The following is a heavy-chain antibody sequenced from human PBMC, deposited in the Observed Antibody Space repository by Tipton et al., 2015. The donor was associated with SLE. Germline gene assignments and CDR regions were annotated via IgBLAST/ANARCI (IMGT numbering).Heavy chain of an antibody. CDR2: ISYSGST. CDR3: ARHLMAPQYFAY. V-gene: IGHV4-59*08. J-gene: IGHJ4*02. D-gene: IGHD5-24*01. CDR1: GGSINDYY. Sequence: TLSLTCTVSGGSINDYYWSWIRQPPGKGLEWIGYISYSGSTYFNPSIQTRVTMSVDTSKNQFSLKLRSVTAADTAVYYCARHLMAPQYFAYWGQGSLVTVSS.